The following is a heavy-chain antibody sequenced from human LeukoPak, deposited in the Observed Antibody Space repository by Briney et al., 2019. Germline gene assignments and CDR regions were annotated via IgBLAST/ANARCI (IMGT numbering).Heavy chain of an antibody. CDR2: FDPEDGET. CDR1: GYTLTELS. J-gene: IGHJ3*02. D-gene: IGHD3-10*01. CDR3: ATEGYYGSGRPDAFDI. Sequence: ASVKVSCKVSGYTLTELSMHWVRQAPGKGLEWMGGFDPEDGETIYAQKFQGRVTMTEDTSTDTAYMELSSLRSEDTAVYYCATEGYYGSGRPDAFDIWGQGTMVTVSS. V-gene: IGHV1-24*01.